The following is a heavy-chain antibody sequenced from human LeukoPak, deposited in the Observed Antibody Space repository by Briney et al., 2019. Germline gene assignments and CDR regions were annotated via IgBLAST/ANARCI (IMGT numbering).Heavy chain of an antibody. CDR3: ARSQVDTAMVIIY. D-gene: IGHD5-18*01. CDR2: ISYDGSNK. Sequence: PGGSLRLSCSASGFTFSSYAMHWVRQAPGKGLEWVAVISYDGSNKYYADSVKGRFTISRDNSKNTLYLQMNSLRAEDTAVYYCARSQVDTAMVIIYWGQGTLVTVSS. J-gene: IGHJ4*02. CDR1: GFTFSSYA. V-gene: IGHV3-30-3*01.